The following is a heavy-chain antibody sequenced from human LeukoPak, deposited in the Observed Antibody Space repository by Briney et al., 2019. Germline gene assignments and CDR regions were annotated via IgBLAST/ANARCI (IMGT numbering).Heavy chain of an antibody. CDR1: GGSISSGDYY. V-gene: IGHV4-30-4*01. D-gene: IGHD3-10*01. Sequence: SQTLSLTCTVSGGSISSGDYYWSWIRQPPGKGLEWIGYIYYSGSTYYNPSLKSRVTISVDTSKNQFSLKLSSVTAADTAVYYCARDGDYYGSGTVLWGQGTLVTVSS. J-gene: IGHJ4*02. CDR3: ARDGDYYGSGTVL. CDR2: IYYSGST.